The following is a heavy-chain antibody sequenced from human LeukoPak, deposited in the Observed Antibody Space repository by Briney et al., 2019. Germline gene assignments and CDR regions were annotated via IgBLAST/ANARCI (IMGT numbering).Heavy chain of an antibody. V-gene: IGHV4-59*01. CDR1: GGSISSYY. Sequence: PSETLSLTCTVSGGSISSYYWSWIRQPPGKGLEWIGYIYYSGSTNYNPSLKSRVTISVDTSKNQFSLKLSPVTAADTAVYYCARGGSSGGSCYPTCAPDYWGQGTLVTVSS. CDR2: IYYSGST. CDR3: ARGGSSGGSCYPTCAPDY. D-gene: IGHD2-15*01. J-gene: IGHJ4*02.